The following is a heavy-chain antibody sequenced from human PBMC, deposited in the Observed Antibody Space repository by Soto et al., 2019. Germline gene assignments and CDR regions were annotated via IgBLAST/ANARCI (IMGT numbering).Heavy chain of an antibody. D-gene: IGHD5-12*01. J-gene: IGHJ4*01. CDR2: ISAYNGNT. Sequence: GLEWMGWISAYNGNTNYAQKLQGRVTMTTDTSTSTAYMELRSLRSDDTAVYYCARDLLGMATRIIPDQYYFDFWGHGTLVTVSS. V-gene: IGHV1-18*01. CDR3: ARDLLGMATRIIPDQYYFDF.